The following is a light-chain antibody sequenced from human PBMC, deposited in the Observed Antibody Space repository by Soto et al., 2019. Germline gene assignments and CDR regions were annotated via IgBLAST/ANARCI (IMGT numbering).Light chain of an antibody. CDR1: SSDVGAYNY. J-gene: IGLJ1*01. V-gene: IGLV2-8*01. Sequence: QSVLTQPPSASGSPGQTVAISCTGTSSDVGAYNYVSWYQQHPGKAPKLMIYDVIERPSGVPDRFSGSKSGNTASLTVSGLQPEDEADYYCCSYTTSSTYVFGTGTKVTVL. CDR2: DVI. CDR3: CSYTTSSTYV.